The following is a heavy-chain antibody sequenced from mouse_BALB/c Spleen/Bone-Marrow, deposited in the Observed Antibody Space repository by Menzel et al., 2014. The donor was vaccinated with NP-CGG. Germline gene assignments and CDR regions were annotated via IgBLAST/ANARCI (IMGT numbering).Heavy chain of an antibody. J-gene: IGHJ3*01. D-gene: IGHD1-1*01. Sequence: QVQLKESGAELVRSGASVKMSCKASGYTFTSHIMHWVKQTPGQGLEWIGYIYPGNDGTNYNQKFKGKATLTADTSSSTAYMQISSLTSEDSAVYFCAREGYYGCSPFAYWGQGTLVTVSA. CDR3: AREGYYGCSPFAY. V-gene: IGHV1-12*01. CDR2: IYPGNDGT. CDR1: GYTFTSHI.